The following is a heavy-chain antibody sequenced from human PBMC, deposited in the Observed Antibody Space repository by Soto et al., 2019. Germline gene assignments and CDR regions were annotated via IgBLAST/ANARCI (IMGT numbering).Heavy chain of an antibody. V-gene: IGHV3-23*01. D-gene: IGHD3-3*01. CDR2: ISGSGGST. Sequence: GGSLRLSCAASGFSFSDYYMIWVRQAPGMGLEWVSAISGSGGSTYYADSVKGRFTISRDNSKNTLYLQMNSLRAEDTAVYYCAKYLKLTIFGVVPSYYYGMDVWGQGTTVTVSS. CDR3: AKYLKLTIFGVVPSYYYGMDV. J-gene: IGHJ6*02. CDR1: GFSFSDYY.